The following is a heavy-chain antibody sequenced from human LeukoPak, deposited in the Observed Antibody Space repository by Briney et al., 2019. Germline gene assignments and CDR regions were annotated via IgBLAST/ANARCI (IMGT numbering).Heavy chain of an antibody. D-gene: IGHD2-2*02. J-gene: IGHJ4*02. CDR3: AALGYCSSTSCYTDY. CDR2: IYHSGST. Sequence: SETLSLTCAVSGYSISSGYYWGWIRQPPGKGLEWIGSIYHSGSTYCNPSLKSRVTISVDTSKNQFSLKLSSVTAADTAVYYCAALGYCSSTSCYTDYWGQGTLVTVSS. CDR1: GYSISSGYY. V-gene: IGHV4-38-2*01.